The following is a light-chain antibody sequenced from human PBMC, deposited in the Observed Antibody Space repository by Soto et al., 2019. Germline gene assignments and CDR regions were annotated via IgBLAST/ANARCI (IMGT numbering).Light chain of an antibody. CDR1: QSVTSSY. CDR2: GAS. V-gene: IGKV3-20*01. CDR3: QQYGSSPQT. J-gene: IGKJ1*01. Sequence: EIVLTQSPGTLSLSPGERATLSCRASQSVTSSYLAWYQQKPGQAPRLLIYGASSRATGIPDRFSGSGSGTDFTLTISRLEPEYFAVYYCQQYGSSPQTFGQGTKVDI.